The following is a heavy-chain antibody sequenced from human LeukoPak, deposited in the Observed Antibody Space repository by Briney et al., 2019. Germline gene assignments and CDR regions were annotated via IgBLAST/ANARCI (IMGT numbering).Heavy chain of an antibody. D-gene: IGHD3-3*01. CDR1: GFTFSDYY. CDR3: ASHTMTSLRYFPL. J-gene: IGHJ2*01. CDR2: ISGSRNIM. Sequence: GGSLRLSCAASGFTFSDYYMSWIRQAPGKGLEWVSYISGSRNIMYYADSVKGRFTISRDNAKNSLFLQMTSLRAEDTAVYYRASHTMTSLRYFPLWGRGTLVTVSS. V-gene: IGHV3-11*01.